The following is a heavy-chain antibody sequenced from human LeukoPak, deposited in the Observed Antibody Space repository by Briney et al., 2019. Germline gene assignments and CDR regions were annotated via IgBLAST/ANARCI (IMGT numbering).Heavy chain of an antibody. Sequence: PSETLSLTCGVSGGSIRSTNWWSWVRQPARRGLEWIGEISLTGETNYNPSLNGRVTMSLDGSRNQLSLTLTSVTAADTAIYYCSRESGAFCPFGYWGQGTLVIVPP. V-gene: IGHV4-4*02. CDR3: SRESGAFCPFGY. D-gene: IGHD1-26*01. CDR1: GGSIRSTNW. J-gene: IGHJ4*02. CDR2: ISLTGET.